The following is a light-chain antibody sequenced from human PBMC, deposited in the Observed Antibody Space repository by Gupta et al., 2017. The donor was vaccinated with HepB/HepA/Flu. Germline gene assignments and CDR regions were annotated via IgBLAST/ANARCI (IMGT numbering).Light chain of an antibody. CDR2: DVS. CDR3: SSYTSSSTPL. CDR1: SSDVGGYNF. Sequence: QSALTQPASVSGSPGQSLTIPCTGTSSDVGGYNFVSWYQQHPGKAPKLMIYDVSNRPSGVSNRFSGSKSGNTASLTISGLQAEDEADYYCSSYTSSSTPLFGGGTKLTVL. J-gene: IGLJ2*01. V-gene: IGLV2-14*01.